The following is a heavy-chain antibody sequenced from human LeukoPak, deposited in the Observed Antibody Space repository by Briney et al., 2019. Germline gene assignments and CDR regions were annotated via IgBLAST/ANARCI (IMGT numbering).Heavy chain of an antibody. D-gene: IGHD3-22*01. CDR1: GGTFSSYA. J-gene: IGHJ3*02. CDR3: ARENTYYYDSSGYYDAFDI. Sequence: ASVKVSCKASGGTFSSYAISWVRQAPGQGLEWMGGIIPIFGTANYAQKFQGRVTMTTDTSTSTAYMELSSLRSEDTAVYYCARENTYYYDSSGYYDAFDIWGQGTMVTVSS. V-gene: IGHV1-69*05. CDR2: IIPIFGTA.